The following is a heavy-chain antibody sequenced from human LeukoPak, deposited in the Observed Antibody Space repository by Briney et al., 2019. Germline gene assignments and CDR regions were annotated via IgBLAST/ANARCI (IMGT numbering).Heavy chain of an antibody. Sequence: ASVKVSCKASGGTFSSYAISWVRQAPGQGLEWMGIINPSGGSTSYAQKFQGRVTMTRDTSTSTVYMELSSLRSEDTAVYYCAREGQGSYFDYWGQGTLVTVSS. CDR2: INPSGGST. V-gene: IGHV1-46*01. CDR3: AREGQGSYFDY. J-gene: IGHJ4*02. CDR1: GGTFSSYA.